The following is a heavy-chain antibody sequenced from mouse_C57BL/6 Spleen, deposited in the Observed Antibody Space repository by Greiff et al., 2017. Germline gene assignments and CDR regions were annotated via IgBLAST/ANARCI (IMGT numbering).Heavy chain of an antibody. D-gene: IGHD4-1*01. CDR2: IRNKANGYTT. CDR1: GFTFTDYY. V-gene: IGHV7-3*01. J-gene: IGHJ2*01. CDR3: ARYIKLGPFDY. Sequence: EVKLVESGGGLVQPGGSLSLSCAASGFTFTDYYMSWVRQPPGQALEWLGFIRNKANGYTTEYSASVKGRFTISRDNSQSILYLQMNALRAEDSATYYCARYIKLGPFDYWGQGTTLTVSS.